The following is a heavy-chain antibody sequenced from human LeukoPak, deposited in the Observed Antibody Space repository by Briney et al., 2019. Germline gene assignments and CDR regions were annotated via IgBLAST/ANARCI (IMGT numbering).Heavy chain of an antibody. Sequence: SETLSLTCTVSGGSISSYYWSWIRQPPGKGLEWIGYIYYSGSTYYNPSLKSRVTISVDTSKNQFSLKLSSVTAADTAVYYCARVHRDSSSSCFDYWGQGTLVTVSS. J-gene: IGHJ4*02. CDR3: ARVHRDSSSSCFDY. V-gene: IGHV4-59*01. D-gene: IGHD6-6*01. CDR2: IYYSGST. CDR1: GGSISSYY.